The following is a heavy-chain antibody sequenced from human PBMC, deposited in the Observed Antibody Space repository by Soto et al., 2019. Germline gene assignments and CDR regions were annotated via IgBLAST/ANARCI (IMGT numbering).Heavy chain of an antibody. V-gene: IGHV4-59*01. D-gene: IGHD1-26*01. CDR2: IYYSGST. CDR3: ARVGAQGPGYYYGMDV. J-gene: IGHJ6*02. CDR1: GGSISSYY. Sequence: TLSLTCTVSGGSISSYYWSWIRQPPGKGLEWIGYIYYSGSTNYNPSLKSRVTISVDTSKNQFSLKLSSVTAADTAVYYCARVGAQGPGYYYGMDVWGQGTTVTISS.